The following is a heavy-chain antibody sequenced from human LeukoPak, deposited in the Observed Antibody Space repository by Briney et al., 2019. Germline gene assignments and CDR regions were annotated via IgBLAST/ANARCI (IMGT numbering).Heavy chain of an antibody. CDR2: IYYSGST. J-gene: IGHJ5*02. CDR1: GGSISIRSNC. Sequence: SETLSLTCTVSGGSISIRSNCWGWIRQPPGKGLEWIGKIYYSGSTYYNPSIKTRVTIFVDTSKNQFSLKLSSVTAADTAVYYCARRRFSTNWFDPWGQGTLVTVSS. D-gene: IGHD3-16*01. V-gene: IGHV4-39*01. CDR3: ARRRFSTNWFDP.